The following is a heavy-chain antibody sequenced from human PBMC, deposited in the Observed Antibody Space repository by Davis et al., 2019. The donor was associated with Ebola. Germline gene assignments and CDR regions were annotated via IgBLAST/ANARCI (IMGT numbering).Heavy chain of an antibody. Sequence: GGSLRLSCAASGFTFSSYSMNWVRQAPGKGLEWVSYISSSSSTIYYADSVKGRFTISRDNAKNSPYLQMNSLRDEDTAVYYCARYPIYGSGSISEPYYYYGMDVWGQGTTVTVSS. J-gene: IGHJ6*02. CDR2: ISSSSSTI. V-gene: IGHV3-48*02. CDR1: GFTFSSYS. D-gene: IGHD3-10*01. CDR3: ARYPIYGSGSISEPYYYYGMDV.